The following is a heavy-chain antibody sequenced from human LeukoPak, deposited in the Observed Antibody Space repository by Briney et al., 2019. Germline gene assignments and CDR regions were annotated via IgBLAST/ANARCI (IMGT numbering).Heavy chain of an antibody. J-gene: IGHJ4*02. V-gene: IGHV3-48*04. Sequence: GGSLRLSCAASGFTFSSYSMNWVRQAPGKGLEWVSYISSSSSTIYCADSVKGRFTISRDNAKNSLYLQMNSLRAEDTAVYYCARDRRGLPTTFDYWGQGTLVTVSS. CDR3: ARDRRGLPTTFDY. CDR1: GFTFSSYS. CDR2: ISSSSSTI. D-gene: IGHD1-26*01.